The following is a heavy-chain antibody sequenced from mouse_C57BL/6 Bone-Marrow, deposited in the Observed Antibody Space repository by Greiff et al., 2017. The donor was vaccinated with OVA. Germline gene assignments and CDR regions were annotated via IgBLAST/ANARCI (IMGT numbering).Heavy chain of an antibody. CDR2: IYPGDGDT. CDR3: ARWPHYYAMDY. V-gene: IGHV1-82*01. D-gene: IGHD6-1*01. Sequence: QVQLQQSGPELVKPGASVKISCKASGYAFSSSWMNWVKQRPGKGLEWIGRIYPGDGDTNYNGKFKGKATLTADKSSSTAYMQLSSLTSEDSAVYFCARWPHYYAMDYWGQGTSVTVSS. J-gene: IGHJ4*01. CDR1: GYAFSSSW.